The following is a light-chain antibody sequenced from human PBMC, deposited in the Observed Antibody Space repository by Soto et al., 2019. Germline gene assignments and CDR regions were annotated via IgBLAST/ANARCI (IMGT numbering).Light chain of an antibody. CDR3: CSFAGSYV. CDR2: EVS. J-gene: IGLJ1*01. CDR1: SRDVDAYDF. Sequence: QSALTQPRSVSGSPGQSVAISCTGTSRDVDAYDFVSWYQHHPGKAPKLIISEVSKRPSGVSHRFSGSKSGNTASLTISGLQAEDEADYFCCSFAGSYVFGTGTKVTVL. V-gene: IGLV2-11*01.